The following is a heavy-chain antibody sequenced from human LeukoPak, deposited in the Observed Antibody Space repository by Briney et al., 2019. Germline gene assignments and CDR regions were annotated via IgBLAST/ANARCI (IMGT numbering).Heavy chain of an antibody. Sequence: RPGGSLRLSCAASGFTVSSNYMSWVRQAPGKGLEWVSVIYSGGSTYYADSVKGRFTISRDNSKNTLYLQMNSLRAEDTAVYYCARVLIDIYGMDVWGQGTTVTVSS. CDR2: IYSGGST. V-gene: IGHV3-53*01. CDR1: GFTVSSNY. CDR3: ARVLIDIYGMDV. J-gene: IGHJ6*02. D-gene: IGHD3-9*01.